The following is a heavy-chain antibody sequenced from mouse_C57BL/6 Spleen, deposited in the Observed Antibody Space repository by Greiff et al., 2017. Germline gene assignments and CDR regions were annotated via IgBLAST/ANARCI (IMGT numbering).Heavy chain of an antibody. CDR3: ARDPGLYYYAMDY. CDR2: ISDGGSYT. CDR1: GFTFSSYA. V-gene: IGHV5-4*01. Sequence: EVHLVESGGGLVKPGGSLKLSCAASGFTFSSYAMSWVRQTPEKRLEWVATISDGGSYTYYPDNVKGRFTISRDNAKNNLYLQMSHLKSEDTAMYYCARDPGLYYYAMDYWGQGTSVTVSS. J-gene: IGHJ4*01. D-gene: IGHD6-2*01.